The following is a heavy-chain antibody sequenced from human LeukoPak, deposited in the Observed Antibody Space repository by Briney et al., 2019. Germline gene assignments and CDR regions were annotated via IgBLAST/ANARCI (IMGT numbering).Heavy chain of an antibody. V-gene: IGHV1-2*02. CDR1: GYTFTGYY. D-gene: IGHD2-15*01. Sequence: GASVKASCKASGYTFTGYYMHWVRQAPGQGLEWMGWINPNSGGTNYAQKFQGRVTMTRDTSINTAYMELRRLKSDDTAVYYCARPYCSGGSCHDYFDYWGQGTLVTVSS. CDR3: ARPYCSGGSCHDYFDY. CDR2: INPNSGGT. J-gene: IGHJ4*02.